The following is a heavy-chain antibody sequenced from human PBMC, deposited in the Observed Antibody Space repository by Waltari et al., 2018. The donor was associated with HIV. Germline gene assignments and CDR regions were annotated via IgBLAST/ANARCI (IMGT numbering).Heavy chain of an antibody. CDR3: ARGQYGPGSREDY. V-gene: IGHV4-34*02. CDR2: INHSGRT. Sequence: QVQLQQWGTGLLKPSETLSLTCAVQGGSSSNYYWSWIRQPPGKWLEWIAEINHSGRTNYNPSLKSRLTISVDTSKTQFSVKLTSVTAADTAVYFCARGQYGPGSREDYCGQGTLVTVAS. CDR1: GGSSSNYY. J-gene: IGHJ4*02. D-gene: IGHD3-10*01.